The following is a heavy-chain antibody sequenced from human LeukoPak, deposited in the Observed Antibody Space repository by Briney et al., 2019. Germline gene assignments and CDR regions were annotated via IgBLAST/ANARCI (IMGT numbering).Heavy chain of an antibody. CDR1: GGSISRSSYY. D-gene: IGHD3-10*01. CDR3: ARQDYYGSGWFDP. J-gene: IGHJ5*02. V-gene: IGHV4-39*01. CDR2: INYSGST. Sequence: SETLSLTCTVSGGSISRSSYYWGWIRQPPGKGLEWIASINYSGSTYYNPSLKSRVTIPVDTSKNQFSLKLSSVTAADTAVYSCARQDYYGSGWFDPWGQGTLVTVSS.